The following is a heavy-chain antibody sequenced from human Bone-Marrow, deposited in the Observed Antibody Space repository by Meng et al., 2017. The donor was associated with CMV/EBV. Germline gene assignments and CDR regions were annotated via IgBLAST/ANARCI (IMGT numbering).Heavy chain of an antibody. Sequence: ETLSLTCAVYGGSFSGYYWSWIRQPPGKGLEWIGEINHSGSTNYNPSLKSRVTISVDTSKNQFSLKLSSVTAADTAVYYCARFPTYCSSTSCYSWFDPWGQGTLVTVSS. CDR1: GGSFSGYY. CDR2: INHSGST. V-gene: IGHV4-34*01. D-gene: IGHD2-2*01. J-gene: IGHJ5*02. CDR3: ARFPTYCSSTSCYSWFDP.